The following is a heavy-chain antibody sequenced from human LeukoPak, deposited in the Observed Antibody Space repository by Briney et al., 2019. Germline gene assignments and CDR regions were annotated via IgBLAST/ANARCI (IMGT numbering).Heavy chain of an antibody. D-gene: IGHD3-3*01. V-gene: IGHV4-34*01. J-gene: IGHJ6*02. CDR3: ARGSWVTIFPYYYYGMDV. Sequence: PSETLSLTCAVYGGSFSGYYWSWIRQPPGKGLEWIGEINHSGSTNYNPSLKSRVTISVDTSKNQFSLKLSSVTAADTAVYYCARGSWVTIFPYYYYGMDVWGQGTTVTVSS. CDR2: INHSGST. CDR1: GGSFSGYY.